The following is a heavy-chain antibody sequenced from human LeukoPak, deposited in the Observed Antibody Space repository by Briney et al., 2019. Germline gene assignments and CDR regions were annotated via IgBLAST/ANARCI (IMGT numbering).Heavy chain of an antibody. CDR2: IYSGGST. D-gene: IGHD3-10*01. CDR3: AKEWARGVLWFGELPTPYFDY. V-gene: IGHV3-53*01. CDR1: GFTVSSNY. Sequence: PGGSLRLSCAASGFTVSSNYMSWVRQAPGKGLEWVSVIYSGGSTYYADSVKGRFTISRDNSKNTLYLQMNSLRAEDTAVYYCAKEWARGVLWFGELPTPYFDYWGQGTLVTVSS. J-gene: IGHJ4*02.